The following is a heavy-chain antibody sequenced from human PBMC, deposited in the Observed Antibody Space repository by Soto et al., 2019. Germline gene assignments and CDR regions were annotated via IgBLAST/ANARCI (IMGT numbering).Heavy chain of an antibody. J-gene: IGHJ4*02. D-gene: IGHD4-17*01. CDR2: IKQDGSAT. CDR3: ATNTVTKVDDY. Sequence: EVQLVESGGGFVQPGGSLRLSCTASGFTFSNFWMNWVRQAPGRGLEWVANIKQDGSATYYVDSVKGRFVICRDNAKNSLSLQMNSLTAEDTAVYYCATNTVTKVDDYWGQGTLVTVSS. CDR1: GFTFSNFW. V-gene: IGHV3-7*03.